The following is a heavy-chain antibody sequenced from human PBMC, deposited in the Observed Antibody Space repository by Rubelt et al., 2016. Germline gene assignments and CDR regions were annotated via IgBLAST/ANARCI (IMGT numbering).Heavy chain of an antibody. D-gene: IGHD1-26*01. V-gene: IGHV4-34*01. CDR3: ARGRMGFHYYYYGMDV. J-gene: IGHJ6*02. Sequence: QVQLQQWGAGLLKPSETLSLTCAVYGGSFSGYYWSWIRQPPGKGLEWIGEINHSGSTNYNPSLKSRVTISVDPSKNQCSLKLSSVTAADTAVYYCARGRMGFHYYYYGMDVWGQGTTVTVSS. CDR1: GGSFSGYY. CDR2: INHSGST.